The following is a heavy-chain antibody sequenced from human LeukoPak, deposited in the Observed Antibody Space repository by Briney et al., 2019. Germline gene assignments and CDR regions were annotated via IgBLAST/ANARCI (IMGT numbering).Heavy chain of an antibody. CDR2: ISSSSSYI. CDR3: ARSRKMARDWFDP. Sequence: GGSLRLSCAASGFTFSSYSMNWVRQAPGKGLEWVSSISSSSSYIYYADSVRGRFTISRDNAKNSLYLQMNSLRAEDTAVYYCARSRKMARDWFDPWGQGTLVTVSS. D-gene: IGHD1-14*01. J-gene: IGHJ5*02. CDR1: GFTFSSYS. V-gene: IGHV3-21*01.